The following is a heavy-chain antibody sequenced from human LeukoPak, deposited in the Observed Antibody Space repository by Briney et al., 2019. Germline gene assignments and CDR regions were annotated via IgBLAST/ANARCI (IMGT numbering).Heavy chain of an antibody. CDR2: INPNSGGT. CDR3: AGRPQLDWDGTEA. CDR1: GYTFTGYY. Sequence: GASVKVSCKASGYTFTGYYMHWVRQAPGQGLEWMGWINPNSGGTNYAQKFQGRVTMTRDTSISTAYMELSRLRSDDTAVYYCAGRPQLDWDGTEAWGQGTLVTVSS. V-gene: IGHV1-2*02. J-gene: IGHJ5*02. D-gene: IGHD6-13*01.